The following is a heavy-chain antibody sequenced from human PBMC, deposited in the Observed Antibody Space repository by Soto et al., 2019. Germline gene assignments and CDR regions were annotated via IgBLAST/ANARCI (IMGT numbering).Heavy chain of an antibody. D-gene: IGHD2-21*02. CDR1: GLSVSTQY. V-gene: IGHV3-53*01. J-gene: IGHJ6*02. Sequence: EVQLVESGGGLIQPGGSLRLSCAASGLSVSTQYMSWVRQAPGKGLEWVSVIYRGGNTYYADSVKVRFTISRDNSKNVLYLQVHSLRAENTAVYYCASHPASVYVVGATTSSYGMDVWGQGTTVTVSS. CDR2: IYRGGNT. CDR3: ASHPASVYVVGATTSSYGMDV.